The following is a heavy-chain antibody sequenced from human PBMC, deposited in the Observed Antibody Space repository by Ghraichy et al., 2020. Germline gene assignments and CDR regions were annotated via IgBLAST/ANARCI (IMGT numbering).Heavy chain of an antibody. Sequence: LSLTCAASGFTFSSYAMHWVRQAPGKGLEWVAVISYDGSNKYYADSVKGRFTISRDNSKNTLYLQMNSLRAEDTAVYYCAREGWSSSGLDAFDIWGQGTMVTVSS. CDR3: AREGWSSSGLDAFDI. D-gene: IGHD6-6*01. J-gene: IGHJ3*02. CDR2: ISYDGSNK. V-gene: IGHV3-30*04. CDR1: GFTFSSYA.